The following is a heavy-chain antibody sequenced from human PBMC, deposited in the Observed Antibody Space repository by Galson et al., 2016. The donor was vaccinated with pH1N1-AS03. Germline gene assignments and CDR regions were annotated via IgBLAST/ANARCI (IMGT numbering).Heavy chain of an antibody. Sequence: TLSLTCAVSGDSIKSDTHSWNWIRQSPGKGLEWLGYIYSSGVTESNPSLRSRVSITIDTSKNEFSLKMTSVTAADTAVYYCARGPPFSPWGQGTLVIVSS. J-gene: IGHJ1*01. CDR2: IYSSGVT. V-gene: IGHV4-30-2*06. CDR1: GDSIKSDTHS. CDR3: ARGPPFSP.